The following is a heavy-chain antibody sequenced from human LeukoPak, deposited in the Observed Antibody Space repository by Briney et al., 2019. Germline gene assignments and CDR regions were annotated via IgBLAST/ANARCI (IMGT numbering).Heavy chain of an antibody. CDR3: ATESGASVMGGLDI. CDR1: GDSLNELS. CDR2: FEPEEGET. Sequence: ASVTVSCKGSGDSLNELSIHWVRQAPGKGLEWMGGFEPEEGETLHAEKFEGRVNMTEDTSTGTAYLALSSLRSEDMGVYYCATESGASVMGGLDIWGQGILVTVPS. J-gene: IGHJ5*02. V-gene: IGHV1-24*01. D-gene: IGHD2-8*01.